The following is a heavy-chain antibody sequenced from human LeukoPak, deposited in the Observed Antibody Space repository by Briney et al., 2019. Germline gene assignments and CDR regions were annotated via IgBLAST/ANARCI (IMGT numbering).Heavy chain of an antibody. CDR3: ARGFGNVRGVT. V-gene: IGHV4-34*01. D-gene: IGHD3-16*01. CDR1: GGSLSGDY. J-gene: IGHJ5*02. Sequence: PSETLSLTCAVYGGSLSGDYCSWIRQPPGKGLEWIGEINHGGNTNYNPSLESRASLSVDTSRNQISLRLSSVTAADTAVYYCARGFGNVRGVTWGQGTLVTVSS. CDR2: INHGGNT.